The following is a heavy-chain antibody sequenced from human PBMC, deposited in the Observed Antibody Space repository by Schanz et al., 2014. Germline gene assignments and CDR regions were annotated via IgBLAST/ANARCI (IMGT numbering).Heavy chain of an antibody. J-gene: IGHJ6*02. V-gene: IGHV1-46*01. CDR3: ARNYGGHSEESDRYGMDV. D-gene: IGHD4-17*01. CDR1: GYIFTGYF. CDR2: INPSGGST. Sequence: QVQLVQSGAEVKKPGASVKVSCKASGYIFTGYFIHWVRQAPGQGLEWMGIINPSGGSTTYAQKFQGRVTMTSDTSTSTVYMELSSLRSEDTAVYYCARNYGGHSEESDRYGMDVWGQGTTVTVSS.